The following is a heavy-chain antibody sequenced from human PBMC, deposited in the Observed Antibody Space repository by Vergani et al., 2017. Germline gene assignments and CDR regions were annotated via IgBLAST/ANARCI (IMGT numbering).Heavy chain of an antibody. CDR1: GYSITNYW. Sequence: EVQLVQSGAEVKKPGESLKISCQGSGYSITNYWIAWVRQRPGKGLEWMGIIYAGDSDVRYSPSFQGQVTMSVDKSLSTAYLQWSSLKASDTATYYCAKTHDFSSPYSSYNCFDPWGQGTQVTVSS. J-gene: IGHJ5*02. D-gene: IGHD3-3*01. CDR2: IYAGDSDV. V-gene: IGHV5-51*03. CDR3: AKTHDFSSPYSSYNCFDP.